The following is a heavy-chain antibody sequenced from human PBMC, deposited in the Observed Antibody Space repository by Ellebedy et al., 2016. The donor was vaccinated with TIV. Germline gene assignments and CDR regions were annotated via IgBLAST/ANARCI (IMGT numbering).Heavy chain of an antibody. J-gene: IGHJ3*02. CDR3: ARPGVATEYAFDI. Sequence: WESLKISCRGYGYSFTSYWISWVRQMPGKGLEWMGRIDPSDSYTNYSPSFQGHCTISVDKSISTAYLQWSSLKASDTAMYYCARPGVATEYAFDIWGQGTMVTVSS. CDR2: IDPSDSYT. V-gene: IGHV5-10-1*01. CDR1: GYSFTSYW. D-gene: IGHD2-15*01.